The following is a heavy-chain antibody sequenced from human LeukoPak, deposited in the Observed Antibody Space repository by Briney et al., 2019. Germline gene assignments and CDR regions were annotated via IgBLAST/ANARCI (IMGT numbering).Heavy chain of an antibody. Sequence: SVKVSCKASRDTFRRYSITWVRQAPGQGLEWVGRIIPMLGTINHAQKFQDRVTITADTPTSTAYMELSRLRSEDTAVYYCATSATYYYDSTGYTDLDNWGQGILVTVSS. J-gene: IGHJ4*02. V-gene: IGHV1-69*08. D-gene: IGHD3-22*01. CDR1: RDTFRRYS. CDR2: IIPMLGTI. CDR3: ATSATYYYDSTGYTDLDN.